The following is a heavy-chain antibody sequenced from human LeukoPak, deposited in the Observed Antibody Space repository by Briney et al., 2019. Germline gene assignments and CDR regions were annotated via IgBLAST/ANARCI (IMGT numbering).Heavy chain of an antibody. J-gene: IGHJ4*02. CDR1: GFTFSDYY. CDR3: ARATRWAYYDSSGYIDY. Sequence: PGGSLRLSCAASGFTFSDYYMSWIRQAPGKGLEWVSYISSSGSTIYYADSVKGRFTISRDNAKNSLYLQMNSLRAEDTAVYYCARATRWAYYDSSGYIDYWGQGTLVTVSS. V-gene: IGHV3-11*01. D-gene: IGHD3-22*01. CDR2: ISSSGSTI.